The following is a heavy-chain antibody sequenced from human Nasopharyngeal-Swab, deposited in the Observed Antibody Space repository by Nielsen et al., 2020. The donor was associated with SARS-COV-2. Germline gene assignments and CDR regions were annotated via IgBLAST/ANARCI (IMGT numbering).Heavy chain of an antibody. V-gene: IGHV4-61*09. CDR1: GVSISSGSYY. CDR3: AREDRWTLTSFYYALDV. CDR2: MYTSGST. D-gene: IGHD3-9*01. Sequence: LRLSFSVSGVSISSGSYYWSWIRQPAGKGLEWIGHMYTSGSTNYNPSLKSRVAISIDTSKNQFSLRLSSVTAADTAVYYCAREDRWTLTSFYYALDVWGQGTTVTVSS. J-gene: IGHJ6*02.